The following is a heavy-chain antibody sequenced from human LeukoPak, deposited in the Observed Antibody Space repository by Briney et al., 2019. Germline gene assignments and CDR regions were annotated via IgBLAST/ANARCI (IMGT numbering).Heavy chain of an antibody. D-gene: IGHD6-6*01. Sequence: GGSLTLSCAAFGFTFSSYWIHWVRQAPGKGPVWVSRINSDGTSTTYADPVKGRFTISRDSAKNTVYLQMNSLRAEDTAVYYCVRSGGADRPYGLDVWGQGTTVTVSS. J-gene: IGHJ6*02. CDR3: VRSGGADRPYGLDV. CDR1: GFTFSSYW. CDR2: INSDGTST. V-gene: IGHV3-74*01.